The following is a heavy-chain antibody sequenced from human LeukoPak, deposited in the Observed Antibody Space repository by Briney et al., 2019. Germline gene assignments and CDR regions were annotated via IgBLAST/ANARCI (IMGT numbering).Heavy chain of an antibody. D-gene: IGHD6-19*01. J-gene: IGHJ4*02. CDR3: AREISSGWSYYFDY. CDR2: ISYDGSNK. V-gene: IGHV3-30*03. CDR1: GFTLSSYG. Sequence: PGRSLRLSCAASGFTLSSYGMHWVRQAPGKGLEWVAVISYDGSNKDYADSVKGRFTISRDSSKNTLYLQMNSLRAEDTAVYYCAREISSGWSYYFDYWGQGTLVTVSS.